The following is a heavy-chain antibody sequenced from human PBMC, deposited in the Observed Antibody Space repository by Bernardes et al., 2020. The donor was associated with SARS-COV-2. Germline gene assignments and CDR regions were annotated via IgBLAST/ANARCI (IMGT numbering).Heavy chain of an antibody. V-gene: IGHV3-66*04. CDR3: ARLYDFWSGYYGAFDI. Sequence: GGSLRLSCAASGFTVSSNYMSWVRQAPGKGLEWVSVIYSGGSTYYADSVKGRFTISRDNSKNTLYLQMNSLRAEDTAVYYCARLYDFWSGYYGAFDIWGQGTMVTVSS. CDR1: GFTVSSNY. J-gene: IGHJ3*02. D-gene: IGHD3-3*01. CDR2: IYSGGST.